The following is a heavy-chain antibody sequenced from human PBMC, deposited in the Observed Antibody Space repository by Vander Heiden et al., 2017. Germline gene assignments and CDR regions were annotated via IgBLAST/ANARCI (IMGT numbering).Heavy chain of an antibody. CDR3: ATSPSSGYN. D-gene: IGHD3-22*01. Sequence: EVQLVESGGGLLQPGVSLRLSCVGSGFTFSDHSMDVVRQAPGKGLEWVGRIRNKAASHTTAYAASVEGRFAISRDDSKNSLYLQLNSLKTEDTAMYYCATSPSSGYNWGQGTQVTVSS. J-gene: IGHJ1*01. CDR1: GFTFSDHS. V-gene: IGHV3-72*01. CDR2: IRNKAASHTT.